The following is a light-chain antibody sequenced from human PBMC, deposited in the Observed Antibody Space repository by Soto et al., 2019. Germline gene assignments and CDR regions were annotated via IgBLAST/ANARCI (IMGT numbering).Light chain of an antibody. Sequence: EIVLTQSPATLSLSPGERATLSCRAGQSVNNYLAWYQQKPGQAPRLLIYEGSNRATGIPARFSGSGSGTDFTLTINSLEPEDFAVYYCHHRSSWPPTSGQGTKIEI. J-gene: IGKJ2*01. CDR1: QSVNNY. V-gene: IGKV3-11*01. CDR3: HHRSSWPPT. CDR2: EGS.